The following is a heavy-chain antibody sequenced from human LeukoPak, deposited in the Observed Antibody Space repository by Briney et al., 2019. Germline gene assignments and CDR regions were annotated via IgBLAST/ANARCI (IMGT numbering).Heavy chain of an antibody. Sequence: GGSLRLSCAASGFTFSIYWMSWVRQAPGKGLEWVANIKEDGSEKYYVDSVKGRFTISRDNAKNSLYLQMNSLRAEDTAVYYCARDFNVDYWGQGTLVTVSS. CDR3: ARDFNVDY. J-gene: IGHJ4*02. CDR2: IKEDGSEK. CDR1: GFTFSIYW. V-gene: IGHV3-7*05. D-gene: IGHD2-8*01.